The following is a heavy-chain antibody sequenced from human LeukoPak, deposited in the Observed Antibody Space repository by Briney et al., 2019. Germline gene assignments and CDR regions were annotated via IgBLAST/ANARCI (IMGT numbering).Heavy chain of an antibody. J-gene: IGHJ3*02. V-gene: IGHV4-59*08. CDR3: ARALVVAATGDAFDI. Sequence: PSETLSLTCTVSGGSITNYYWAWIRQPPGKGLEWIGNIYYTGGTKYNPSLRSRVTISVDPSKNQFSLKLSSVTAADTAMYYCARALVVAATGDAFDIWGQGTMVTVSS. CDR2: IYYTGGT. CDR1: GGSITNYY. D-gene: IGHD2-15*01.